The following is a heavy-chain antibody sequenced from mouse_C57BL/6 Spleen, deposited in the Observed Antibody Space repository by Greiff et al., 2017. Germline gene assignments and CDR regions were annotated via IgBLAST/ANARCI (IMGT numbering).Heavy chain of an antibody. Sequence: VQLQQSGPELVKPGDSVKISCKASGYSFTGYFMNWVMQSHGKSLEWIGRINPYNGDTFYNQKFKGKATLTVDKSSSTAHMELRSLTSEDSAVYYCARGDYGNFFDYWGQGTTLTVSS. D-gene: IGHD2-1*01. V-gene: IGHV1-20*01. CDR2: INPYNGDT. J-gene: IGHJ2*01. CDR3: ARGDYGNFFDY. CDR1: GYSFTGYF.